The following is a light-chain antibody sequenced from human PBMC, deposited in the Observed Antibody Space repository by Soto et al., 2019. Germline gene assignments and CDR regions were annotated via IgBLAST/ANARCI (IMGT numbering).Light chain of an antibody. Sequence: QSALTQPASVSGSPGQSITISCTGTSSDVGGYNYVSWYQQHPGKAPKLMIYEVSNRPSGVSNRFSGSKSGNTASLTISGLQAEDEADYYCSSYTSSSPLVFGTGT. V-gene: IGLV2-14*01. J-gene: IGLJ1*01. CDR2: EVS. CDR3: SSYTSSSPLV. CDR1: SSDVGGYNY.